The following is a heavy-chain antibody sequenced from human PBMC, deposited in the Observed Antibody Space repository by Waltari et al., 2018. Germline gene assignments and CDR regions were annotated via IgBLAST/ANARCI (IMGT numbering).Heavy chain of an antibody. CDR3: ARTLLKTGDYWYFDL. J-gene: IGHJ2*01. V-gene: IGHV4-4*02. CDR2: IYHSGST. D-gene: IGHD3-16*01. CDR1: GGSISSSNC. Sequence: QVQLQDSGPGLAKPSGTLSLTCAVSGGSISSSNCSRWGRQPPGKGLEWIGEIYHSGSTNYNPSLKSRVTISVDKSKNQFSLKLSSVTAADTAVYYCARTLLKTGDYWYFDLWGRGTLVTVSS.